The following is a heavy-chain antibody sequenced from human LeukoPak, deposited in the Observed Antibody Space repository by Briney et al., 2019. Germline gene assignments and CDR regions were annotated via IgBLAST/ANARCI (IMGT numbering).Heavy chain of an antibody. CDR3: ARTMVRGVIIYFDY. D-gene: IGHD3-10*01. V-gene: IGHV4-39*01. CDR2: IYYSGST. Sequence: SETLSLTCTVSGGSISSSSYYWGWIRQPPGKGLEWIGSIYYSGSTYYNPSLKSRVTISVDTSKNQFSLKLSSVTAADTAVYYCARTMVRGVIIYFDYWGQGTLVTVSS. CDR1: GGSISSSSYY. J-gene: IGHJ4*02.